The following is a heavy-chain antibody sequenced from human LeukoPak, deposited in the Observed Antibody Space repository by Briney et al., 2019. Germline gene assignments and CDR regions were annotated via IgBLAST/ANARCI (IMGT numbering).Heavy chain of an antibody. D-gene: IGHD2-21*02. J-gene: IGHJ4*02. CDR2: IYYSGST. CDR3: ARVVVTECFDY. V-gene: IGHV4-30-4*01. CDR1: GGSISSGDYY. Sequence: SQTLSLTCTVSGGSISSGDYYWSWIRQPPGTGLEWIGYIYYSGSTYYNPSLKSRVTISVDTSKNQFSLKLSSVTAADTAVYYCARVVVTECFDYWGQGTLVTVSS.